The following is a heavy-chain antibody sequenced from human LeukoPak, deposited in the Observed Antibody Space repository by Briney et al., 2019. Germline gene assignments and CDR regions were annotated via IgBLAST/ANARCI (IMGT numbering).Heavy chain of an antibody. J-gene: IGHJ4*02. D-gene: IGHD2-15*01. Sequence: GGSLRLSCAASGFTFSSYSMSWVRQAPGKGLEWVSAISGSGGSTYYADSVKGRFTISRDNSKNTLYLQMNSLRAEDTAVYYCAKDRGRVVVAASLNYWGQGTLVTVSS. V-gene: IGHV3-23*01. CDR2: ISGSGGST. CDR3: AKDRGRVVVAASLNY. CDR1: GFTFSSYS.